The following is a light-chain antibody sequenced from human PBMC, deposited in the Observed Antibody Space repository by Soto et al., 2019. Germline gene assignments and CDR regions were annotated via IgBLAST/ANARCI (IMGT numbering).Light chain of an antibody. CDR2: EAS. CDR3: QQYSAY. CDR1: HNITTW. J-gene: IGKJ4*01. V-gene: IGKV1-5*01. Sequence: DVHLTQSPSTLSASVGDRVTITCRAIHNITTWLAWYQQRPGEATEVLISEASSLVSGVPSRFSGSGSGTEFTRTISSLQPDDFATYYCQQYSAYFGGGTKVEIK.